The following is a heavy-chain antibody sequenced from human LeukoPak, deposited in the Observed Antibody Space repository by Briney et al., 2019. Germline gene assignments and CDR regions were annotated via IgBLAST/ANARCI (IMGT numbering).Heavy chain of an antibody. V-gene: IGHV3-20*04. D-gene: IGHD3-22*01. CDR1: GFTFDDYG. J-gene: IGHJ4*02. CDR2: NNWNGGST. Sequence: GGSLRLFCAASGFTFDDYGMSWVRQAPGKGVEWVPGNNWNGGSTGYADSVKSRFTISRDNANKSPYLQMNSLRAEDTALYYCARGGGNYYDSSGYRPLDYWGQGTLVTVSS. CDR3: ARGGGNYYDSSGYRPLDY.